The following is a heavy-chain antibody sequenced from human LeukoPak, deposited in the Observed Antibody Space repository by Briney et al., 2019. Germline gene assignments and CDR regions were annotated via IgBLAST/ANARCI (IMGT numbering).Heavy chain of an antibody. D-gene: IGHD2-15*01. Sequence: SETLSLTCTVSGGSISSSSYYWGWIRQPPGKGLEWIGSIYYSGSTYYNPSLKSRVTISVDTSKNQFSLKLSSVTAADTAVYYCARARSGGSEYYFDYWGQGTLVTVSS. CDR3: ARARSGGSEYYFDY. V-gene: IGHV4-39*07. CDR1: GGSISSSSYY. CDR2: IYYSGST. J-gene: IGHJ4*02.